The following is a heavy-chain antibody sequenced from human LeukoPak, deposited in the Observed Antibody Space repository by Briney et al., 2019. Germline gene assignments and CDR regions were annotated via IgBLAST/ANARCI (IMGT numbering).Heavy chain of an antibody. CDR2: ISDSGGRT. Sequence: GGSLRLSCAASGFTFSRHAMSWVRQAPGKGLEWVSTISDSGGRTYYADFVKGRFTISRDNSKNTLHLQMNSLRAEDTAVYYCARDLVYYDSSGVNPAFDYWGQGTLVTVSS. V-gene: IGHV3-23*01. CDR1: GFTFSRHA. CDR3: ARDLVYYDSSGVNPAFDY. D-gene: IGHD3-22*01. J-gene: IGHJ4*02.